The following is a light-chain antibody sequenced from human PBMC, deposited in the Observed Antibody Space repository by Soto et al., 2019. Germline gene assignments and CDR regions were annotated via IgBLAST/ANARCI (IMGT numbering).Light chain of an antibody. CDR3: QASDSSTAHVV. CDR2: RDS. J-gene: IGLJ2*01. Sequence: SYELTQPLSVSVALGQTARITCGGNNIGSKNVHWYQQKPGQAPVLVIYRDSNRPSGIPERFSGSNSGNTATLTISRAQAGDEADYYCQASDSSTAHVVFGGGTKLTVL. CDR1: NIGSKN. V-gene: IGLV3-9*01.